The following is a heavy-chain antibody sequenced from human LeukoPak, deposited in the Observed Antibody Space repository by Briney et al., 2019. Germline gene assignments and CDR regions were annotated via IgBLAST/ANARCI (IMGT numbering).Heavy chain of an antibody. CDR2: ISYDGSNK. V-gene: IGHV3-30-3*01. J-gene: IGHJ4*02. CDR1: GFTFSSYA. CDR3: ARERGPSYYFDY. D-gene: IGHD3-10*01. Sequence: GGSLRLSCAASGFTFSSYAMHWVRQAPGKGLEWVAVISYDGSNKYYADSVKGRFTISRDNSKNTLYLQMNSLRAEDTAVYYCARERGPSYYFDYWGQGTLVTVSS.